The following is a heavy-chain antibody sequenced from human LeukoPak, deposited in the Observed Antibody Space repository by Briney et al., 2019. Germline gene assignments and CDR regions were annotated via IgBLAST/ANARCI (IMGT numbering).Heavy chain of an antibody. CDR3: ARGSVGATKY. CDR2: VSGSGTTT. D-gene: IGHD1-26*01. CDR1: GFTFSTYA. V-gene: IGHV3-23*01. J-gene: IGHJ4*02. Sequence: GGSLRLSCAASGFTFSTYAMSWVRQAPGKGLEWVSAVSGSGTTTYYADSVKGRFSISRDNSKNTLYLQMNSLRAEDTAVYYCARGSVGATKYWGQGTLVTVSS.